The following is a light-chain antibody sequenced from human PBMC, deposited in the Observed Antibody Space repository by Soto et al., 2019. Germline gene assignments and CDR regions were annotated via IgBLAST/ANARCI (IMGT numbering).Light chain of an antibody. V-gene: IGKV3-11*01. J-gene: IGKJ1*01. CDR1: QSVSSY. CDR3: QQRSDWPVT. Sequence: EIVLTQSPATLSLSPGEGATLSCRASQSVSSYLAWYQQKPGQAPRLLIYDAANRATGIPARFSGSGSGTDFTLIISSLEPEDFAVYYCQQRSDWPVTFGLGTKVEV. CDR2: DAA.